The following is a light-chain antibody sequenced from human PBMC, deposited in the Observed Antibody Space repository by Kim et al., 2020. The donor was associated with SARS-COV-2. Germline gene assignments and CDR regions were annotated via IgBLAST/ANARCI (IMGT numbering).Light chain of an antibody. CDR2: GAS. V-gene: IGKV3-15*01. CDR3: QQYNNWPPGT. CDR1: QSVSRN. J-gene: IGKJ1*01. Sequence: CPWKSVTHSCRASQSVSRNLAVYQQQPDQAPRLLIYGASTRATGGPARFSGSGSGTEFTLTITSLQSEDFAVYYCQQYNNWPPGTFGQGTKVDIK.